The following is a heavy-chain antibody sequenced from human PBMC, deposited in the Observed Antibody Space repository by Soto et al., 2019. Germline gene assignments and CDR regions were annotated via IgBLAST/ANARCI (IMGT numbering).Heavy chain of an antibody. CDR2: IIPIFGTA. CDR1: GGTFSSYA. Sequence: QVQLVQSGAEVKKPVSSVRVSCKASGGTFSSYAISWVRQAPGQGLEWMGGIIPIFGTANYAQKFQGRVTITADESTSTAYMELSSLRSEDTAVYYCATSGSYYLTTFDYWGQGTLVTVSS. V-gene: IGHV1-69*01. D-gene: IGHD1-26*01. J-gene: IGHJ4*02. CDR3: ATSGSYYLTTFDY.